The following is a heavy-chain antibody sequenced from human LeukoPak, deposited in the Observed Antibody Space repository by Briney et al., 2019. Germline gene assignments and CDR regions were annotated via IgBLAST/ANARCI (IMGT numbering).Heavy chain of an antibody. CDR3: ARDGTVDAAMVGYFDL. CDR1: GGSISSYY. J-gene: IGHJ2*01. V-gene: IGHV4-59*12. D-gene: IGHD5-18*01. CDR2: IYSRGTT. Sequence: SETLSLTCTVSGGSISSYYWSWIRQPPGKGLEWIGYIYSRGTTNYNPSLKSRVTISVDKSKNQFSLKLSSVTAADTAVYYCARDGTVDAAMVGYFDLWGRGTLVTVSS.